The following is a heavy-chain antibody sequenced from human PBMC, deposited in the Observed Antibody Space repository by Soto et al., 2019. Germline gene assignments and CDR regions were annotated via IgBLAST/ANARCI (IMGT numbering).Heavy chain of an antibody. V-gene: IGHV1-46*01. CDR3: ARDSSSRWAH. CDR2: INPSCGST. D-gene: IGHD6-13*01. CDR1: GYTFTSYY. J-gene: IGHJ4*02. Sequence: GASVKVSCKASGYTFTSYYKPWVRQAPVQGLEWMGIINPSCGSTSYAQKFQGRVTMTRDTSTSTVYMELSSLRSEDTAVYYCARDSSSRWAHWGQGTLVTVSS.